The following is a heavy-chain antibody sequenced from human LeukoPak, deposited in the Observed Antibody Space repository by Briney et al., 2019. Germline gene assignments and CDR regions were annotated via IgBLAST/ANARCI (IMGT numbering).Heavy chain of an antibody. CDR1: GFTFSSYA. D-gene: IGHD3-22*01. Sequence: PGGSLRLSCAASGFTFSSYAMSWVRQAPGKGLEWVSAISGSGSSTYYADSVKGRFTISRDNSKNTLYLQMNSLRAEDTAVYYCAKGGNRITMVVVVISLVDYGGEGTLVTVSS. CDR2: ISGSGSST. V-gene: IGHV3-23*01. J-gene: IGHJ4*02. CDR3: AKGGNRITMVVVVISLVDY.